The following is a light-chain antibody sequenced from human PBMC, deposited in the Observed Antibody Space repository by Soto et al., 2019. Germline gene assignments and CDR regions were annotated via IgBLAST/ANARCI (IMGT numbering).Light chain of an antibody. CDR3: QERTGWPPWT. V-gene: IGKV3-11*01. CDR2: DAS. J-gene: IGKJ1*01. CDR1: HSVSLA. Sequence: PVGRATLSCGASHSVSLASAWYQQNPGQSPRLLIYDASKRASGFPARFSGSGSGTDFTLTISSLEPEDFAVYYCQERTGWPPWTFGQGTKV.